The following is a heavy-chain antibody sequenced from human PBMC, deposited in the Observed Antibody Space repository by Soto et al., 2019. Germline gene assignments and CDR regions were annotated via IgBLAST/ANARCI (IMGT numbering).Heavy chain of an antibody. V-gene: IGHV4-39*01. J-gene: IGHJ4*02. D-gene: IGHD3-9*01. CDR2: IYYRGNA. CDR1: DDSINSDQYY. Sequence: QLQLQESGPGLVKPSETLSLTCSVSDDSINSDQYYWGWIRQPPGKGLEWKGSIYYRGNAYYNPSLQTRVTISLDKSKSQFSLKLNSVTAADSGVYFCARLEGLATISYYFDFWGPGALVTVSS. CDR3: ARLEGLATISYYFDF.